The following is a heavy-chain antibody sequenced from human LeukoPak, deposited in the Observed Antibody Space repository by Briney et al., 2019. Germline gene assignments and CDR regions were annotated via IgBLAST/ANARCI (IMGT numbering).Heavy chain of an antibody. J-gene: IGHJ4*02. Sequence: GGSLRLSCAASGFTFSSFGMHWVRQAPCEGLQWVAYIGYTGTNTYYADSVKGRFTISRDNSKNTVHLQMNSLRAADTALYSCARDLTGKYYIAYWGQGTLVTVSS. CDR1: GFTFSSFG. D-gene: IGHD2-8*02. CDR2: IGYTGTNT. CDR3: ARDLTGKYYIAY. V-gene: IGHV3-30*02.